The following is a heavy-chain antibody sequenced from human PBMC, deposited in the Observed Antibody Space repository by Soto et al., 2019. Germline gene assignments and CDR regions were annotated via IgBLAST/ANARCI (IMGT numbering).Heavy chain of an antibody. J-gene: IGHJ4*02. D-gene: IGHD3-22*01. CDR1: GFTFSIYT. CDR2: ISGSGSGDTT. Sequence: PGGSLRLSCVASGFTFSIYTMTWVRQAPGKGLEWVSSISGSGSGDTTYYADSVKGRFTISRDNSKNTLYLQMNSLTAEDTALYYCATDDSSGYYYRQSSYWGQGSLVTVSS. CDR3: ATDDSSGYYYRQSSY. V-gene: IGHV3-23*01.